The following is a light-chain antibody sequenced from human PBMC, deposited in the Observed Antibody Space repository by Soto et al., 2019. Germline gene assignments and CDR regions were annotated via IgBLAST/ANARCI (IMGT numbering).Light chain of an antibody. V-gene: IGKV1-27*01. Sequence: DIQMTQSPSSLSASIGDRVTISCRASQGISNDLAWYQQKPGKVPYLLIYAASTSHSGVPSRFRGSGSGTDFTLTISSLQPEEVATYYCQNYNSAPRTFGQGTKVDIK. CDR2: AAS. CDR3: QNYNSAPRT. CDR1: QGISND. J-gene: IGKJ1*01.